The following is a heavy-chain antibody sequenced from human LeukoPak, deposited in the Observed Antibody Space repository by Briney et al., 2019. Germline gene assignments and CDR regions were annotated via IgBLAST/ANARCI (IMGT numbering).Heavy chain of an antibody. D-gene: IGHD1-26*01. CDR2: LYYSGNT. V-gene: IGHV4-59*01. Sequence: KPSETLSLTCTVSGGSIIDYYWSWIRQSPVRGLEWIGYLYYSGNTNYNPSLKSRLTISRVMAKNQFSLKLSSLTSADTAVYYCARGEYEVLVDNWGQGTLLTVSS. CDR1: GGSIIDYY. J-gene: IGHJ4*02. CDR3: ARGEYEVLVDN.